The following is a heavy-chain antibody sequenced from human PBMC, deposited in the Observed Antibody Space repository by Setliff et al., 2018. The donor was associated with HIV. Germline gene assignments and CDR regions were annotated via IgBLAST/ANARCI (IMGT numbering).Heavy chain of an antibody. V-gene: IGHV1-2*02. D-gene: IGHD3-22*01. J-gene: IGHJ5*02. CDR1: GYSFSDYY. CDR2: ISPKYGGT. CDR3: ARASMGLVGYYDSSGLNWFDP. Sequence: GASVKVSCKASGYSFSDYYIHWVRQAPGHGFQWMGWISPKYGGTNYAQNFQGRVTMTRDTSISTAYMELSSLGSDDTAVYYCARASMGLVGYYDSSGLNWFDPWGQGTLVTVSS.